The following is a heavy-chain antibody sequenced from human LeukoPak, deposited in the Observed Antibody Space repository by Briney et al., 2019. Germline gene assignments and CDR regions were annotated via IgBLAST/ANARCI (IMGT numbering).Heavy chain of an antibody. J-gene: IGHJ6*02. D-gene: IGHD2-21*02. Sequence: ASVKVSCKASGGTFSSYAISWVRQAPGQGLEWMGRIIPILGIANYAQKFQGRVTITADKSTSTAYMELSSLRSEDTAVYYCAKFVAYCGGDCYSEWDYYYSGMDVWGQGTTVTVSS. CDR2: IIPILGIA. V-gene: IGHV1-69*04. CDR1: GGTFSSYA. CDR3: AKFVAYCGGDCYSEWDYYYSGMDV.